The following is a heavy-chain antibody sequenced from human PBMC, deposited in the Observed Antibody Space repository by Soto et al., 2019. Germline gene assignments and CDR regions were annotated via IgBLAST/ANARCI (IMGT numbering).Heavy chain of an antibody. Sequence: QVQLVESGGGLVKPGGSLRLSCAASGFTFSDYYMSWIRQAPGKGLEWLSYISGSSDNTNYADSVKGRFTISRDNAKKSLYLEMNSLRAEDTAVFYCATITMMTWGQGTLVTVSS. V-gene: IGHV3-11*06. J-gene: IGHJ5*02. CDR2: ISGSSDNT. CDR3: ATITMMT. CDR1: GFTFSDYY. D-gene: IGHD3-22*01.